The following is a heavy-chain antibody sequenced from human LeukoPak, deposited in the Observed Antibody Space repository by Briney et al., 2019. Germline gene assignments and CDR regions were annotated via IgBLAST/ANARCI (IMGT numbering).Heavy chain of an antibody. D-gene: IGHD5-18*01. V-gene: IGHV3-48*01. Sequence: GGSLRLSCAASRFTFSSYSMTWVRQAPGKGLEWVSYISSSSSTIYFADSVKGRFTISRDNAKSSLYLQMNSLRAEDTAVYYCARGTGRGYSYGYYGAFDIWGQGTMVTVSS. CDR2: ISSSSSTI. J-gene: IGHJ3*02. CDR3: ARGTGRGYSYGYYGAFDI. CDR1: RFTFSSYS.